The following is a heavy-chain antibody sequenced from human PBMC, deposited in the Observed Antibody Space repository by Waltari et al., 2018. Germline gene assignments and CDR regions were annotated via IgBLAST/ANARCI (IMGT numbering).Heavy chain of an antibody. J-gene: IGHJ4*02. Sequence: QLQLQESGPGLVKPSGTLSLTCTVSGESESSNNWWGWVRQPPEKGLEWIGQRHRSGRTNYNPSLESRVTISIDTANNQFSLKVTSTTAADTAVYYCARDRGRGLYLESWGQGTLVTVSP. V-gene: IGHV4-4*02. CDR3: ARDRGRGLYLES. D-gene: IGHD2-15*01. CDR1: GESESSNNW. CDR2: RHRSGRT.